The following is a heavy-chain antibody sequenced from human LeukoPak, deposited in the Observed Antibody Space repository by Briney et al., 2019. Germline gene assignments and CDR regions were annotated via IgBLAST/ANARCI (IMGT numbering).Heavy chain of an antibody. CDR1: GYTLTELS. CDR2: FDPEDGET. Sequence: ASVKVSCKVSGYTLTELSMHWVRQAPGKGLEWMGGFDPEDGETIYAQKFQGRVTMTEDTSTDTAYMELSSLRSEDTAVYYCASKVFLDSSGYLGPYYFDDWGQGTLVTVSS. D-gene: IGHD3-22*01. V-gene: IGHV1-24*01. J-gene: IGHJ4*02. CDR3: ASKVFLDSSGYLGPYYFDD.